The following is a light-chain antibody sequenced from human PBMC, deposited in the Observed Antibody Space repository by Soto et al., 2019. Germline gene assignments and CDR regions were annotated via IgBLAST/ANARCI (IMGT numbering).Light chain of an antibody. V-gene: IGLV2-14*01. CDR1: SSDVSNYIY. J-gene: IGLJ1*01. Sequence: QSALTQPASVSGSPGQSNTISCTGTSSDVSNYIYVSWYQQHPGKAPKLIIYDVSSRPSGVSNRFSGSKSGNTASLTISGLQAEDEADYYCSSYTSSSTLYVFGTGTKLTVL. CDR2: DVS. CDR3: SSYTSSSTLYV.